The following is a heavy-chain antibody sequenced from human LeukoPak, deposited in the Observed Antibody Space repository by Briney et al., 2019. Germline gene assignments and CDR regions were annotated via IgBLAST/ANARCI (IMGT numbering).Heavy chain of an antibody. CDR3: AKEYYDFWSGYPHDY. CDR1: GFSFSDYN. J-gene: IGHJ4*02. D-gene: IGHD3-3*01. V-gene: IGHV3-11*01. CDR2: ISRSGSTK. Sequence: PGGSLRLSCAASGFSFSDYNMRWIRQAPGKGLEWVSSISRSGSTKYYADSVKGRFTISRDNSKNTLYLQMNSLRAEDTAVYYCAKEYYDFWSGYPHDYWGQGTLVTVSS.